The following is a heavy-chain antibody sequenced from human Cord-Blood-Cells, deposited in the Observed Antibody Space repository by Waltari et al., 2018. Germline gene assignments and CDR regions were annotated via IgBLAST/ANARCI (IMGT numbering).Heavy chain of an antibody. CDR2: ISSSRSYI. D-gene: IGHD2-21*02. CDR3: ARDGGNSDY. Sequence: EVQLVASGGGLVKPGGSLRLSCAASGFTFSIYSMNWVRQAPGKWLEWVSSISSSRSYIYYADSVKGRFTISRDNAKNSLYLQMNSLRAEDTAVYYCARDGGNSDYWGQGTLVTVSS. V-gene: IGHV3-21*01. CDR1: GFTFSIYS. J-gene: IGHJ4*02.